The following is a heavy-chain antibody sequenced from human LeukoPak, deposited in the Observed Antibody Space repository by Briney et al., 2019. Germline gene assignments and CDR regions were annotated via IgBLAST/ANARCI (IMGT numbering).Heavy chain of an antibody. CDR1: GGTFSSYA. CDR2: IIPIFGTA. D-gene: IGHD3-22*01. Sequence: SVKVSCKASGGTFSSYAISWVRQAPGQGLEWMGGIIPIFGTANYAQKFQGRVTITADESTSTAYMELSSLRSEDTAMYHCARVRDYDSSAYSDYWGQGTLVTVSS. V-gene: IGHV1-69*13. CDR3: ARVRDYDSSAYSDY. J-gene: IGHJ4*02.